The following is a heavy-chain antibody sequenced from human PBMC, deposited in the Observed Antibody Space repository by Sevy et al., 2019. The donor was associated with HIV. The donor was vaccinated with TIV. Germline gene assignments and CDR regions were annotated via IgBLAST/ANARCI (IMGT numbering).Heavy chain of an antibody. J-gene: IGHJ2*01. CDR2: IYHSGST. D-gene: IGHD3-10*01. CDR1: GYSISSGYY. Sequence: SETLSLTCTVSGYSISSGYYWGWIRQPPGKGLEWIGSIYHSGSTYYNPSLEGRVTISVDTSKNQFSVRLGSVTAADTAVYYCARNDYFGTGNLHWPFDLWGRGALVTVSS. V-gene: IGHV4-38-2*02. CDR3: ARNDYFGTGNLHWPFDL.